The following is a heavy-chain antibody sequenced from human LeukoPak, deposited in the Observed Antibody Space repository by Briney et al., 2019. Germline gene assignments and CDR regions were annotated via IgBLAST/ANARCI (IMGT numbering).Heavy chain of an antibody. Sequence: GRSLRLSCAASGFTFSSYAMHWVRQAPGKGLEWVAVISYDGSNKYYADSVKGRFTISRDNSKNTLYLQMNSLRAEDTAVYYCAREGMTTVVTYYYYYMDVWGKGTTVTVSS. CDR3: AREGMTTVVTYYYYYMDV. CDR1: GFTFSSYA. V-gene: IGHV3-30*01. D-gene: IGHD4-23*01. CDR2: ISYDGSNK. J-gene: IGHJ6*03.